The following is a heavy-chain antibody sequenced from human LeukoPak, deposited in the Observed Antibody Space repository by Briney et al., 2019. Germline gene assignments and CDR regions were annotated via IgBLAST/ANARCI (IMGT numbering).Heavy chain of an antibody. CDR2: IKHDGSEK. J-gene: IGHJ4*02. D-gene: IGHD3-10*01. CDR3: ARRYYYGSGSHYNCFDY. Sequence: GGSLRLSCGASGFTFSRYWMSWVRQAPGKGLEWVANIKHDGSEKYYVDSAKGRITISRDNANNSLYLQMNSLRVEDTAVYYCARRYYYGSGSHYNCFDYWGQGTLVPVSS. CDR1: GFTFSRYW. V-gene: IGHV3-7*04.